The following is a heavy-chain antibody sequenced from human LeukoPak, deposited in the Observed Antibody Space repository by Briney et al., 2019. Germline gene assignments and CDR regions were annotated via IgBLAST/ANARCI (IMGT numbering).Heavy chain of an antibody. D-gene: IGHD4-17*01. V-gene: IGHV3-13*01. CDR2: IGTAGDT. CDR1: GFTFSSYD. CDR3: ARAEDYGDALDI. Sequence: GGSLRLSCAASGFTFSSYDMHWVRQATGKGVEWVSAIGTAGDTYYPGSVKGRFTISRENAKNSLYLQMNSLRAGDTAVYYCARAEDYGDALDIWGQGTMVTVSS. J-gene: IGHJ3*02.